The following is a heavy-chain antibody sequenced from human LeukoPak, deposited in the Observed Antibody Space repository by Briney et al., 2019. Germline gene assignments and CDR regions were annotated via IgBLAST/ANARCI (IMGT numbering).Heavy chain of an antibody. CDR3: ARVRFYYYDSSGYFYQRTNWFDP. J-gene: IGHJ5*02. V-gene: IGHV4-34*01. CDR2: INHSGST. D-gene: IGHD3-22*01. CDR1: GGSFSGYY. Sequence: SETLSLTCAVYGGSFSGYYWSWIRQPPGKGLEWIGEINHSGSTNYNPSLKSRVTISVDTSKNLFSLKLSSVTAADTAVYYCARVRFYYYDSSGYFYQRTNWFDPWGQGTLVTVSS.